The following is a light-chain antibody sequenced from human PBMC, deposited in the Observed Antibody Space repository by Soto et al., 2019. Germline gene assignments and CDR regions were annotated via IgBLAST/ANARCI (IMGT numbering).Light chain of an antibody. CDR2: EGS. J-gene: IGLJ1*01. Sequence: QSLLTQPASVSGSPGQSITISCTGTSSDVGAYNYVSWYQQYPGKAPKLMIYEGSKRPSGVSNRFSGSKSGNTASLTISGLQAEDEADYYCCSYAGSRTYVFGHGTKVTV. V-gene: IGLV2-23*01. CDR3: CSYAGSRTYV. CDR1: SSDVGAYNY.